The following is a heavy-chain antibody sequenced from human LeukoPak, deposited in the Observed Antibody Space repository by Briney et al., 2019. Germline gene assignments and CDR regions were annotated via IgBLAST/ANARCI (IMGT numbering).Heavy chain of an antibody. J-gene: IGHJ4*02. D-gene: IGHD3-22*01. V-gene: IGHV1-8*01. CDR3: ARFYYDSSGYYDY. CDR1: GYTFTSYD. Sequence: ASVKDSCKASGYTFTSYDINRVRQATGRGLECTGWMNPNSGNTGYAQKFKGRVTMTRNTSISTAYMELSSRRSEDTAVYYCARFYYDSSGYYDYWGQGTLVTVSS. CDR2: MNPNSGNT.